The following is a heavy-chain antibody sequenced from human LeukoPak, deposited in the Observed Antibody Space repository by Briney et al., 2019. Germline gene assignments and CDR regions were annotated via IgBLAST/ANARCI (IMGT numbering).Heavy chain of an antibody. Sequence: SETLSHTSAVYGGSFSGYYWSWIRQPPGKGLEWIGEINHSGSTNYNPSLKSRVTISVDTSKNQFSLKLSSVTAADTAVYYCARGRGDIVATKRLYYFADSEQETLVTVSS. CDR1: GGSFSGYY. V-gene: IGHV4-34*01. CDR3: ARGRGDIVATKRLYYFAD. D-gene: IGHD5-12*01. J-gene: IGHJ4*02. CDR2: INHSGST.